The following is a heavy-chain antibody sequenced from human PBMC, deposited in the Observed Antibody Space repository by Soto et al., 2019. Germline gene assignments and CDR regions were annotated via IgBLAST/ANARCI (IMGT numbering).Heavy chain of an antibody. CDR2: VSGSGDTT. D-gene: IGHD6-19*01. CDR3: ASSSGWYGY. CDR1: GFTFSSYA. J-gene: IGHJ4*02. Sequence: EVQLLESGGGLVQPGGSLRLSCAVSGFTFSSYAMSWGRQAPGKGLEWISAVSGSGDTTYYAESVRGRFTISRDNSKNTLYLQMNSLRAEDTAVYYCASSSGWYGYWGQGTLVTVSS. V-gene: IGHV3-23*01.